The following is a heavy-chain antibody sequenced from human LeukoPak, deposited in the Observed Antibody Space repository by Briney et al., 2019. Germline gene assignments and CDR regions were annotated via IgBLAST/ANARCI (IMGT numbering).Heavy chain of an antibody. D-gene: IGHD3-3*01. CDR1: GFTFSSYA. CDR3: ARALEVRFLESAFDY. Sequence: PGGSLRLSCAASGFTFSSYAMPWVRQAPGKGLEWVAVISYDGGNKYYADSVKGRFTISRDNSKNTLYLQMNSLRAEDTAVYYCARALEVRFLESAFDYWGQGTLVTVSS. V-gene: IGHV3-30-3*01. CDR2: ISYDGGNK. J-gene: IGHJ4*02.